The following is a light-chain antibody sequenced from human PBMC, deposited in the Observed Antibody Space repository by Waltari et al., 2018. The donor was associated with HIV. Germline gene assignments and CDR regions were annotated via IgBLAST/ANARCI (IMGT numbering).Light chain of an antibody. CDR3: LQYGSSPQT. CDR1: QTVSSRY. V-gene: IGKV3-20*01. J-gene: IGKJ1*01. Sequence: LMPSPGTLSLSPGGRAPLSCRASQTVSSRYLAWYQQKPGQTPRLVIYGASSRATGIPDRISGGVSGTDFTLTISRLEPEDAAVYFCLQYGSSPQTFGQGTRVEIK. CDR2: GAS.